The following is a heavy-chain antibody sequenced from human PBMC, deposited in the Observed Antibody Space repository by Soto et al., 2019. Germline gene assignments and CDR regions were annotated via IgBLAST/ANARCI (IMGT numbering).Heavy chain of an antibody. Sequence: HVQLQESGPGLVKPSEPLSLTCSVSAGSISRYYWGWVRQSPGEGLEWIAHISYTVDASYNPSLKSRVTFSLYTSKHQIVLSLMSVTAADTAVYYCVGSLMSRAMESFDYWGQGTLVTVTS. CDR2: ISYTVDA. J-gene: IGHJ4*02. CDR1: AGSISRYY. V-gene: IGHV4-59*01. CDR3: VGSLMSRAMESFDY. D-gene: IGHD5-18*01.